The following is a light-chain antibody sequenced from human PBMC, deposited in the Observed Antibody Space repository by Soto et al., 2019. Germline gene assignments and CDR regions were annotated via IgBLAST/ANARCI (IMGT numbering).Light chain of an antibody. J-gene: IGKJ3*01. Sequence: IQMTQSPSSLSASVGDRVTFICRASQDIRSELSWFQQKPGRPPKLLIYGASILQSGVPSRFSGSGSGTDFTLNINSLQSEDFATYYCLQDNNYPRTFGPGTKVEVK. CDR3: LQDNNYPRT. CDR1: QDIRSE. CDR2: GAS. V-gene: IGKV1-6*01.